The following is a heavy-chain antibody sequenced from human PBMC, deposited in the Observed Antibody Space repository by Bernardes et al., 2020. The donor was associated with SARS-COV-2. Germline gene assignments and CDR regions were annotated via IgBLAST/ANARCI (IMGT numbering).Heavy chain of an antibody. CDR3: APRPSYFPRGWFDP. Sequence: TLVKPTQTLTLTCTFSGFSLDSGAVAVGWIRQPPGKALEWLAMIYGNDNKHYSPSLKNRLTIAKDTSNNQVVFTMTNMDPADTGTYYCAPRPSYFPRGWFDPWGQGSLVTVSS. CDR2: IYGNDNK. V-gene: IGHV2-5*01. D-gene: IGHD1-26*01. CDR1: GFSLDSGAVA. J-gene: IGHJ5*02.